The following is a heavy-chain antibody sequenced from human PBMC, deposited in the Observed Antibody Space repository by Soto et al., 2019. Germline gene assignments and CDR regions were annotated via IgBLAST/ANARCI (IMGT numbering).Heavy chain of an antibody. CDR1: GFTFSSYS. D-gene: IGHD3-22*01. J-gene: IGHJ6*02. Sequence: EVQLVESGGGLVQPGGSLRLSCAASGFTFSSYSMNWVRQAPGKGLEWVSYISSSSSTIYYADSVKGRFTISRDNAKNSLXLQMNXLXXXXTAVYYCARQKDSSGYYYYYYGMDVWGQGTTVTVSS. V-gene: IGHV3-48*01. CDR3: ARQKDSSGYYYYYYGMDV. CDR2: ISSSSSTI.